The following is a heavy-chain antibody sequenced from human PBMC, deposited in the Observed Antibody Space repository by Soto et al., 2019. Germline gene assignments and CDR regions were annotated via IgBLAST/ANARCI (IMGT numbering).Heavy chain of an antibody. CDR3: VGGYYYYYYAMDV. CDR2: ISYDGSDK. CDR1: GFTFSSYG. J-gene: IGHJ6*02. V-gene: IGHV3-30*03. Sequence: PGGSLRLSCAASGFTFSSYGMHWVRQAPGKGLEWVAVISYDGSDKYYADSVKGRFTISRDNSKNTLYLQMNSLRAEDTAVYYCVGGYYYYYYAMDVWGQGTSVTVSS.